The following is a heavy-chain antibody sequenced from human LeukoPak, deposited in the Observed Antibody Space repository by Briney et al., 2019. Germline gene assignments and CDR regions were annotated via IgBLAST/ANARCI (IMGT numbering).Heavy chain of an antibody. V-gene: IGHV3-13*01. Sequence: GGSLRLSCAASGFTFSSYDMHWVRQATGKGLEWVSAIGTAGDTYYPGSVKGRFTISRENAKNSLYLQMNSLRAGDTAVYYCARAVAGVVLDYWGQGTLVTVSS. CDR1: GFTFSSYD. CDR3: ARAVAGVVLDY. J-gene: IGHJ4*02. CDR2: IGTAGDT. D-gene: IGHD6-19*01.